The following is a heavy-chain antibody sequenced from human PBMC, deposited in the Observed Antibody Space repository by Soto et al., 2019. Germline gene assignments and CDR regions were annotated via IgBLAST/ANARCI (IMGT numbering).Heavy chain of an antibody. D-gene: IGHD5-12*01. J-gene: IGHJ4*02. V-gene: IGHV3-7*01. CDR2: IKPDGSEK. Sequence: EVQLVQSGGGLVQPGGSLRLSCVASGFTFTNRWMSWVRQAPGKGLEWVANIKPDGSEKYYVDSVEGRFTVSRDNAEISLYLQMNSLRAEDTAVYYCAREWRWGQGTLVTVSS. CDR1: GFTFTNRW. CDR3: AREWR.